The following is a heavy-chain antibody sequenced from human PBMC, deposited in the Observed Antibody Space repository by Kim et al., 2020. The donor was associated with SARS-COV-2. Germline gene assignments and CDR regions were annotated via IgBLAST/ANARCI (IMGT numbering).Heavy chain of an antibody. CDR1: GFTFGDYA. J-gene: IGHJ4*02. CDR3: AKDPAAAGLGYFDY. D-gene: IGHD6-13*01. Sequence: GGSLRLSCAASGFTFGDYAMHWVRQAPGKGLEWVSGISWDSGSIGYADSVKGRFTISRDNAKNSLYLQMNSLRAEDTALYYCAKDPAAAGLGYFDYWGQGTLVTVSS. CDR2: ISWDSGSI. V-gene: IGHV3-9*01.